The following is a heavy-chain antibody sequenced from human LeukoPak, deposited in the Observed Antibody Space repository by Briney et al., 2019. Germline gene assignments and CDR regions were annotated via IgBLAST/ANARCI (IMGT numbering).Heavy chain of an antibody. V-gene: IGHV1-46*01. J-gene: IGHJ3*02. Sequence: ASVKVSCKASGYTFSSYYIHWVRQAPGQGLEWLERINPSGGSTSYAQKFQGRVTMTRDTSTSTVYMELSSLRSEDTAMYYCARGNYCGGDCYLTDDAFHIWGQGTMVTVSS. CDR1: GYTFSSYY. CDR3: ARGNYCGGDCYLTDDAFHI. D-gene: IGHD2-21*01. CDR2: INPSGGST.